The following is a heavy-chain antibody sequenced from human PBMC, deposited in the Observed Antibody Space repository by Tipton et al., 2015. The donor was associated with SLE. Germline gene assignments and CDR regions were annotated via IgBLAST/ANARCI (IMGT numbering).Heavy chain of an antibody. Sequence: LRLSCTVSGGSISSYYWSWIRQPAGKGLEWIGRIYTSGSTNYNPSLKSRVTISVDTSKNQFSLKLSSVTAADTAVYYCARDSSSAGVYFQHWGQGTLVTVSS. D-gene: IGHD6-6*01. J-gene: IGHJ1*01. CDR2: IYTSGST. V-gene: IGHV4-4*07. CDR3: ARDSSSAGVYFQH. CDR1: GGSISSYY.